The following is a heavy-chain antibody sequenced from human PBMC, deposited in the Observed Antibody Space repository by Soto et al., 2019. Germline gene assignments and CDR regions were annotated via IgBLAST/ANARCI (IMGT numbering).Heavy chain of an antibody. V-gene: IGHV4-34*01. CDR1: GGSFSGYY. D-gene: IGHD5-18*01. CDR3: ARAIMGSVYSYGARNPNDY. CDR2: INHSGST. Sequence: SETLSLTCAVYGGSFSGYYWSWIRQPPGKGLEWIGEINHSGSTNYNPSLKSRVTISVDTSKNQFSLKLSSVTAADTAVYYCARAIMGSVYSYGARNPNDYWGQGTLVTVSS. J-gene: IGHJ4*02.